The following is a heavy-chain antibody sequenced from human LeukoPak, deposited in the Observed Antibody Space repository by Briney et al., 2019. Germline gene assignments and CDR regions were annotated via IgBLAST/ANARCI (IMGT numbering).Heavy chain of an antibody. CDR1: GGSVSSGSYY. J-gene: IGHJ6*02. CDR3: ARDLIVVVPAAYYYYYGMDV. D-gene: IGHD2-2*01. V-gene: IGHV4-61*01. Sequence: SETLSLTCTVSGGSVSSGSYYWSWIRQPPGKGLEWIGYIYYSGSTYYNPSLKSRVTISVDTSKNQFSLKLSSVTAADTAVYYCARDLIVVVPAAYYYYYGMDVWGQGTTVTVSS. CDR2: IYYSGST.